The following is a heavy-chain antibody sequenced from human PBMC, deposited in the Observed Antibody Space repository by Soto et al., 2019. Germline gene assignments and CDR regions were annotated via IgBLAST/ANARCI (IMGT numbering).Heavy chain of an antibody. Sequence: QVQLVQSGAEVKKPGASVKVSCKASGYTFTNYGISWVRQAPGPGLEWMGWISAYNGNTKYAQKLQGRVTMTTDTSKSTAYMELRSLRSDDTAVYYCARGVGSGSYYNQYNWFDPWGQGTLVTVSS. V-gene: IGHV1-18*01. J-gene: IGHJ5*02. CDR2: ISAYNGNT. D-gene: IGHD3-10*01. CDR1: GYTFTNYG. CDR3: ARGVGSGSYYNQYNWFDP.